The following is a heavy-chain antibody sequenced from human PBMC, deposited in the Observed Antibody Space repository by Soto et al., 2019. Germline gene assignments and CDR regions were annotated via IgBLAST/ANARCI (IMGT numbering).Heavy chain of an antibody. D-gene: IGHD2-15*01. CDR2: INHSGST. Sequence: SETLSLTCAVYGGSFSGYYWSWIRQPPGKGLEWIGEINHSGSTNYNPSLKSRATISLDTSKNQFSMKLSPVTAADTAVYYCARGVGYCSGGSCYASELYYFDYWGQGTLVTVSS. CDR3: ARGVGYCSGGSCYASELYYFDY. CDR1: GGSFSGYY. J-gene: IGHJ4*02. V-gene: IGHV4-34*01.